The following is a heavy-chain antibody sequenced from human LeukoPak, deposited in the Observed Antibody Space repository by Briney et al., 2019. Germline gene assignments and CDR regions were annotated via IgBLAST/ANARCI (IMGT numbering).Heavy chain of an antibody. D-gene: IGHD6-19*01. CDR1: GFTFSSYA. V-gene: IGHV3-21*01. J-gene: IGHJ4*02. CDR3: ARDPLAVAGTGDH. Sequence: GGSLRLSCAASGFTFSSYAMSWVRQDPGKGLEWVSSISSSSSYIYYADSVKGRFSISRDNAKNSLYLQMNSLRAEDTAVYYCARDPLAVAGTGDHWGQGTLVTVSS. CDR2: ISSSSSYI.